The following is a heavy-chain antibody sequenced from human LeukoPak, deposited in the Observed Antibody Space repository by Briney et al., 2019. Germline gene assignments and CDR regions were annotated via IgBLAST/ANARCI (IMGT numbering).Heavy chain of an antibody. V-gene: IGHV3-21*01. D-gene: IGHD6-13*01. Sequence: PGGSLRLSCAASGFTFSSYSMNWVRQAPGKGLEWVSSISSSSSYIYYADSVKGRFTISRDNAKNSLYLQMNSLRAEDTAVYYCARDPIAAAGQIYYWGQGTLVTVSS. J-gene: IGHJ4*02. CDR3: ARDPIAAAGQIYY. CDR2: ISSSSSYI. CDR1: GFTFSSYS.